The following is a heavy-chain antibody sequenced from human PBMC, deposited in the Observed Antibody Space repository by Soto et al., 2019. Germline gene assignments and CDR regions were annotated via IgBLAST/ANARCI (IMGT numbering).Heavy chain of an antibody. CDR2: MNPNSGNT. D-gene: IGHD6-13*01. J-gene: IGHJ6*03. CDR3: ARGSVGAAAGTPPSYYYYYNDV. V-gene: IGHV1-8*01. CDR1: GYTFTSYD. Sequence: ASVKVSCKASGYTFTSYDINWVRQATGQGLEWMGWMNPNSGNTGYAQKFQGRVTMTRNTSISTAYMELSSLRSEDTAVYYCARGSVGAAAGTPPSYYYYYNDVWGKGXTVTVSS.